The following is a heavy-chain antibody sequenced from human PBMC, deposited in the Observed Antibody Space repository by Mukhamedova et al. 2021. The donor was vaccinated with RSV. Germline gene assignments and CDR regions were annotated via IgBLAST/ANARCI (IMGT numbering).Heavy chain of an antibody. D-gene: IGHD3-3*01. Sequence: VRQRPGKGLEWVAYISSSSSTVYYAESVKGRFSVSRDNAKSSLSLQFNSLRVEDTAVYYCARPAYDFWSAYYFDLWGQGALVTV. CDR3: ARPAYDFWSAYYFDL. J-gene: IGHJ4*02. V-gene: IGHV3-48*03. CDR2: ISSSSSTV.